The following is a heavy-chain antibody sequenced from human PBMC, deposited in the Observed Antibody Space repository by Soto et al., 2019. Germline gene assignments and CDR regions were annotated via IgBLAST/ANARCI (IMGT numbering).Heavy chain of an antibody. V-gene: IGHV1-3*01. J-gene: IGHJ5*02. Sequence: QVQLVRSGAEVKKPGASVKVSCKASGYTFATYAIHWVRQAPGEGLEWMGWINPATGNTEYSEKFQDRVTLTRDTSATTAYMELRGLRFEDTAVYYCARRYKSAGWLDTWGQGTLVTVSS. CDR2: INPATGNT. D-gene: IGHD1-20*01. CDR3: ARRYKSAGWLDT. CDR1: GYTFATYA.